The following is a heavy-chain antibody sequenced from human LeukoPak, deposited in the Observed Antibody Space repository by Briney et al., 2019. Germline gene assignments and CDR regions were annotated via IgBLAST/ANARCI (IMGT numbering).Heavy chain of an antibody. D-gene: IGHD1-26*01. J-gene: IGHJ4*02. CDR3: ARPEVGATWGDY. V-gene: IGHV3-23*01. Sequence: GGSLRLSCAASGFTFSSYAMSWVRQAPGKGLEWVSAISGSGGSTYYADSVKGRFTISRDNSKNTLYLQMNSLRAEDTAVYYCARPEVGATWGDYWGQGTLVTVSS. CDR1: GFTFSSYA. CDR2: ISGSGGST.